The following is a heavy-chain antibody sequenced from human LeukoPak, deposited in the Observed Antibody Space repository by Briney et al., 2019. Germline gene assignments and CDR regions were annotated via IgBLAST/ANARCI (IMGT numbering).Heavy chain of an antibody. CDR2: ISAYNGNT. D-gene: IGHD6-13*01. V-gene: IGHV1-18*04. Sequence: ASVKVSCKTSGYSFTSYNLHWVRQAPGQGLEWMGWISAYNGNTNYAQKLQGRVTMTTDTSTSTAYMELRSLRSDDTAVYYCARVMLWQQLDTGYYYYYMDVWGKGTTVTVSS. CDR3: ARVMLWQQLDTGYYYYYMDV. CDR1: GYSFTSYN. J-gene: IGHJ6*03.